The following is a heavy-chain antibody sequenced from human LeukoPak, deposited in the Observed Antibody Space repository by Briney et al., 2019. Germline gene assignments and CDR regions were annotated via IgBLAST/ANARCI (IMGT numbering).Heavy chain of an antibody. CDR3: ARDHMYSSSWYWFDP. D-gene: IGHD6-13*01. Sequence: SVKVSCKASGGTFSSYAISWVRQAPGQGLEWMGRIIPILGIANYAQKFQGRVTITADKSTSTAYMELSSLRSEDMAVYYCARDHMYSSSWYWFDPWGQGTLITVSS. J-gene: IGHJ5*02. CDR2: IIPILGIA. CDR1: GGTFSSYA. V-gene: IGHV1-69*04.